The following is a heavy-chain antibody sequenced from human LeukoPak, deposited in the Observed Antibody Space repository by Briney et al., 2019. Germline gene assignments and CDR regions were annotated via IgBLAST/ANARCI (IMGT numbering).Heavy chain of an antibody. CDR2: IYYSGST. CDR1: GGSISSHY. V-gene: IGHV4-59*11. J-gene: IGHJ6*02. D-gene: IGHD3-16*01. CDR3: AREMGDRFSRGDYYGMDV. Sequence: PSETLSLTCTVSGGSISSHYWSWIRQPPGKGLEWIGYIYYSGSTNYNPSLKSRVTISVDTSKNQFSLKLSSVTAADTAVYYCAREMGDRFSRGDYYGMDVWGQGTTVTVSS.